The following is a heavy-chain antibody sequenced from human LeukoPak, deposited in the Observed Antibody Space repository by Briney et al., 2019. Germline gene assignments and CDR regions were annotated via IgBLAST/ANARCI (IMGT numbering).Heavy chain of an antibody. J-gene: IGHJ4*02. CDR2: INAGSGNT. V-gene: IGHV1-3*01. CDR1: GYTFTSYA. Sequence: ASVKVSCKASGYTFTSYAMHWVRQAPGQRLEWMGWINAGSGNTKYSQKFQGGVTITRDTSASTAYMELSSLRSEDTAVYYCARGPQLRYFDWLLGEFDYWGQGTLVTVSS. D-gene: IGHD3-9*01. CDR3: ARGPQLRYFDWLLGEFDY.